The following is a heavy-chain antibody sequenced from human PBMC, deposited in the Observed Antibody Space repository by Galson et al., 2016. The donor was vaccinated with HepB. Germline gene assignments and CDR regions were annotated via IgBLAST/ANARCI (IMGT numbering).Heavy chain of an antibody. CDR2: ISGSGYNT. V-gene: IGHV3-23*01. D-gene: IGHD6-19*01. Sequence: SLRLSCAASGFISSSYWMSWVRQAPGKGLEWVSTISGSGYNTYYADSVKGRFTISRDNSKNTLYLQMNSLRAEDTAVHYCAKSQPGYSSGWYTLPIDAFDIWGQGTMVTVSS. J-gene: IGHJ3*02. CDR3: AKSQPGYSSGWYTLPIDAFDI. CDR1: GFISSSYW.